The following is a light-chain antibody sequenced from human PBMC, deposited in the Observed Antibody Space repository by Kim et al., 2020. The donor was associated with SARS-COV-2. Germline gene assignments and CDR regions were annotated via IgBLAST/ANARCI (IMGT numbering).Light chain of an antibody. J-gene: IGKJ5*01. CDR1: QSISSS. V-gene: IGKV1-5*01. Sequence: DIQMTQSPSTLSASVGDRVTITCRASQSISSSLAWYQQRPGKAPNLLIYDASTLESGVPSRFSGSGSGTEFTLTISSLQPDDFATYYCQQHKSYPITFVQGTRLEIK. CDR3: QQHKSYPIT. CDR2: DAS.